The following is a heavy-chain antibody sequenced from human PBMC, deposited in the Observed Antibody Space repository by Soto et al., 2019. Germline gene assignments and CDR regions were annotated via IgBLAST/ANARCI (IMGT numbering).Heavy chain of an antibody. J-gene: IGHJ4*02. CDR2: IYTSGST. CDR3: ARSSGSYGGFDY. V-gene: IGHV4-4*07. CDR1: GXXXXXXX. Sequence: SETLSLTCTVSGXXXXXXXXSWIRQPAGKGLEWIGRIYTSGSTNYNPSLKSRVTMSVDTSKNQFSLKLSSVTAADTAVYYCARSSGSYGGFDYWGQGTLVTVSS. D-gene: IGHD1-26*01.